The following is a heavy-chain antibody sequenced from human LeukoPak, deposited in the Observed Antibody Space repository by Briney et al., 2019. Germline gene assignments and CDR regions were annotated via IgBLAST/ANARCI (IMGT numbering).Heavy chain of an antibody. CDR1: GDSNRGHY. CDR2: IYTSGST. Sequence: SETLSLTCSVSGDSNRGHYWRGIRQPAGKGLEWIGRIYTSGSTNYNPSLKTRVTLSVDTSKSQFSLRLSSVTAADTAVYYCAREGTYCSRTSCYDSFLDYWGQGTLVTVSS. V-gene: IGHV4-4*07. D-gene: IGHD2-2*01. CDR3: AREGTYCSRTSCYDSFLDY. J-gene: IGHJ4*02.